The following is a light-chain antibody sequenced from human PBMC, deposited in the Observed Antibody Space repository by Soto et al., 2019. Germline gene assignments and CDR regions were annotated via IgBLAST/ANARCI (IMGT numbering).Light chain of an antibody. CDR1: QSVSSI. J-gene: IGKJ1*01. CDR3: QQYLWT. V-gene: IGKV3-15*01. CDR2: GAS. Sequence: EIVMTQSPATLSVSPGERATLSCRASQSVSSILAWYQQKPGQAPRLLIYGASTRATGIPARFSGSGSGTEFTLTISSLQSEDFAVYYCQQYLWTFGQGTKVEIK.